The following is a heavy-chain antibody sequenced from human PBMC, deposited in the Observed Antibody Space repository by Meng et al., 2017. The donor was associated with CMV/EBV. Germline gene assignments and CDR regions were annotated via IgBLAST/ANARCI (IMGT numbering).Heavy chain of an antibody. V-gene: IGHV4-34*01. CDR3: ARGRLRYCSSTSCHTNY. J-gene: IGHJ4*02. CDR1: GGSFSGYY. D-gene: IGHD2-2*02. CDR2: INHSGST. Sequence: GSLRLSCAVYGGSFSGYYWSWIRQPPGKGLEWIGEINHSGSTNYNPSLKSRVTISVDTSKNQFSLKLSSVTAADTVVYYCARGRLRYCSSTSCHTNYWGQGTLVTVSS.